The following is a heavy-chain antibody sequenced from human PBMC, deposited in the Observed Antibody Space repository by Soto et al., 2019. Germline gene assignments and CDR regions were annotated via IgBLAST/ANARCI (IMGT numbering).Heavy chain of an antibody. D-gene: IGHD1-26*01. CDR2: ISYDGSNK. J-gene: IGHJ4*02. CDR1: GFTFSHYG. V-gene: IGHV3-30*03. Sequence: QVQLVESGGGVVQPGRSLRLSCAASGFTFSHYGIHWVRQAPGKGLEWLAVISYDGSNKHYADSVKGRFTVSRDNSKNTLYPQMKTPRAENTPVYFSARYRGKCPGAIEYWGEGTLVTVSS. CDR3: ARYRGKCPGAIEY.